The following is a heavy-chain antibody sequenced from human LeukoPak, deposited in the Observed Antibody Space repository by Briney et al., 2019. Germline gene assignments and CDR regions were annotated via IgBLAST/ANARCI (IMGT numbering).Heavy chain of an antibody. D-gene: IGHD6-19*01. CDR1: GFTFSSYW. J-gene: IGHJ5*02. CDR3: AKSEQWLVPHWFDP. V-gene: IGHV3-23*01. Sequence: GGSLRLSCAASGFTFSSYWMSWVRQAPGKGLEWASAISGSGGSTYYADSVKGRFTISRDNSKNTLYLQMNSLRAEDTAVYYCAKSEQWLVPHWFDPWGQGTLVTVSS. CDR2: ISGSGGST.